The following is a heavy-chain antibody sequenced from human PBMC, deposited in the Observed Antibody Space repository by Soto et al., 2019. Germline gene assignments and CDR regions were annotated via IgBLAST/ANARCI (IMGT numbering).Heavy chain of an antibody. CDR1: GFTFSTSG. CDR2: IWYDGSDK. D-gene: IGHD2-21*02. J-gene: IGHJ4*02. Sequence: QVQLVESGGGVVQPGRALRLSCAASGFTFSTSGMHWVRQAPGTGLEWVAVIWYDGSDKYYRDSVKGRFTISRDNSKSMLYLQMNSLRAEDTAVYYCARETANVYLDYWGQGTLVTVSS. V-gene: IGHV3-33*01. CDR3: ARETANVYLDY.